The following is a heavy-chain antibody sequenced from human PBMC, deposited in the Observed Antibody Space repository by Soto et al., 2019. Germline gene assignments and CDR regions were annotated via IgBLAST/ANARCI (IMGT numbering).Heavy chain of an antibody. CDR1: GFTFGAHT. Sequence: PGGSLRLSCAASGFTFGAHTMVWVRQAPGKGLEWVSYIGIDTITKHYPDSVKGRFTISRDNARNSLYLQMDSLRDEDTAVYYCARDKADKDCPSTSCFRPLDCWGQGTLSPSPQ. V-gene: IGHV3-48*02. CDR2: IGIDTITK. J-gene: IGHJ4*02. CDR3: ARDKADKDCPSTSCFRPLDC. D-gene: IGHD2-2*01.